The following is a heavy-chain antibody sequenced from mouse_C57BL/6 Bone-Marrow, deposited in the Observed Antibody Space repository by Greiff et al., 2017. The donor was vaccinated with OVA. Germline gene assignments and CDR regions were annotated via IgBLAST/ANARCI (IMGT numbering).Heavy chain of an antibody. CDR2: IYPRSGNT. CDR3: ARYGYYYGSSYRYFDV. CDR1: GYTFTSYG. V-gene: IGHV1-81*01. D-gene: IGHD1-1*01. J-gene: IGHJ1*03. Sequence: VQLQQSGAELARPGASVKLSCKASGYTFTSYGISWVKQRTGQGLEWIGEIYPRSGNTYYNEKFKGKATLTADKSSSTAYMELRSLTSEDSAVYFCARYGYYYGSSYRYFDVWGTGTTVTVSS.